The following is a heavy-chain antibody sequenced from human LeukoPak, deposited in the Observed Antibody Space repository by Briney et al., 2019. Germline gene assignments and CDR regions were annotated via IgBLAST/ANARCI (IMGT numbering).Heavy chain of an antibody. CDR1: GFTFSSYS. CDR3: ATERNERPRRFYDSWSGNPFHFDS. J-gene: IGHJ4*02. V-gene: IGHV3-48*01. Sequence: PGGSLRLSCVASGFTFSSYSMNWVRQAPGKGLEWLSYINSGSGTIFYADSVKGRFIISRDNAKNSLFLQMNSLRVEDTAMYYCATERNERPRRFYDSWSGNPFHFDSWGQGTLVTVSS. CDR2: INSGSGTI. D-gene: IGHD3-3*01.